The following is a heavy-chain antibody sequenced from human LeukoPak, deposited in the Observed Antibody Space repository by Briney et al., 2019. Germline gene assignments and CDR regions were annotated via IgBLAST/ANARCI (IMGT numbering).Heavy chain of an antibody. J-gene: IGHJ5*01. D-gene: IGHD4-17*01. Sequence: PGGSLRLSCAASGFTVSSNYMSWVRQAPGKGLEWVSVIYSGGSTYYADSVKGRFTISRDNSKNTLYLQMNSLRAEDTAVYYCARDLGTFYGEYVLSWGHGTLVTVSS. CDR2: IYSGGST. V-gene: IGHV3-66*02. CDR3: ARDLGTFYGEYVLS. CDR1: GFTVSSNY.